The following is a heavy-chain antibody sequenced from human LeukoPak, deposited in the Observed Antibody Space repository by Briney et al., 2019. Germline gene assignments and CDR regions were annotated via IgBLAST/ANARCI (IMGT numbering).Heavy chain of an antibody. J-gene: IGHJ3*02. CDR2: IYTSGST. Sequence: SETLSLTCTVSGGSISSGSYYWSWIRQPAGKGLEWIGRIYTSGSTNYNPSLKSRVTISVDTSKNQFSLKLSSVTAADKAVYYCATLNYFVDAFDIWGQGTMVTVSS. CDR3: ATLNYFVDAFDI. D-gene: IGHD3-10*02. CDR1: GGSISSGSYY. V-gene: IGHV4-61*02.